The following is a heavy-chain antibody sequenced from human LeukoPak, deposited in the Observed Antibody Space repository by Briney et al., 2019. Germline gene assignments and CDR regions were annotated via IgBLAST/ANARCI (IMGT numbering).Heavy chain of an antibody. CDR1: GFTFSSYG. Sequence: GGALRLSCAASGFTFSSYGMHWVRQAPGAGLQWVANIKTDGSEKYYVDSVKGRFTISRDNAKNSLYLQMNSLRAEDTAVYYCATYSSLNRREFQFWGQGTLLTVSS. J-gene: IGHJ1*01. V-gene: IGHV3-7*01. CDR2: IKTDGSEK. D-gene: IGHD3-22*01. CDR3: ATYSSLNRREFQF.